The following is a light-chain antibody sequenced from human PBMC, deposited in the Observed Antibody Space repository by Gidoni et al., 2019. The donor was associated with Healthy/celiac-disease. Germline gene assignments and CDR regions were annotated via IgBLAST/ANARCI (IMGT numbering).Light chain of an antibody. CDR1: QSVSSY. CDR3: QQRSNWPPYT. V-gene: IGKV3-11*01. CDR2: YAS. Sequence: DIVLTQSPATLSLSPGERATLSCRASQSVSSYLAWYQQKPGPAPRLLIYYASNRATGIPARFSGSGSWTDFTLTISSLEPEDFAVYYCQQRSNWPPYTFGQGTKLEIK. J-gene: IGKJ2*01.